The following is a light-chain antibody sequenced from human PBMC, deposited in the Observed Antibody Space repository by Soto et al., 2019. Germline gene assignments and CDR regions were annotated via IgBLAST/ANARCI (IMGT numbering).Light chain of an antibody. Sequence: DIQMTQSPSSLSAFVGDGVTITCRASHNISTFLHWYQQKPGEAPRFIIYATSNLQYGVPSRFSGSGSGTDFTLTISSLQPEDFATYYCQQSFSTLYTFGQGTKLEMK. CDR3: QQSFSTLYT. CDR1: HNISTF. V-gene: IGKV1-39*01. J-gene: IGKJ2*01. CDR2: ATS.